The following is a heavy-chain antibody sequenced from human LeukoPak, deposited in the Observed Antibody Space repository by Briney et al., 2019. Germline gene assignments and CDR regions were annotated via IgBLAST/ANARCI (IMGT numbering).Heavy chain of an antibody. Sequence: GGSLRLSCAASGFTFSSYAMHWVRQAPGKGLEWVAVISYDGSNKYYADSVKGRFTISRDNSKNTLYLQMNSLRAEDTAVYYCARDIRYFDWLPLESLTSIPDYWGQGTLVTVSS. CDR1: GFTFSSYA. D-gene: IGHD3-9*01. CDR2: ISYDGSNK. J-gene: IGHJ4*02. V-gene: IGHV3-30*04. CDR3: ARDIRYFDWLPLESLTSIPDY.